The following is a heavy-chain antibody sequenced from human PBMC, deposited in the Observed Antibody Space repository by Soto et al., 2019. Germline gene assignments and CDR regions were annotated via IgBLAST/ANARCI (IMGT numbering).Heavy chain of an antibody. V-gene: IGHV1-3*05. CDR2: INAGNGNT. Sequence: QVQLVQSGAEEKKPGASVKVSCKASGYTFTSYAMHWVRQAPGQRLEWMGWINAGNGNTKYSQKFQGRVTITRDTSASTAYMELSSLSSEDTAVYYCAGGGDILTGYPFDYWGQGTLVTVSS. J-gene: IGHJ4*02. CDR1: GYTFTSYA. CDR3: AGGGDILTGYPFDY. D-gene: IGHD3-9*01.